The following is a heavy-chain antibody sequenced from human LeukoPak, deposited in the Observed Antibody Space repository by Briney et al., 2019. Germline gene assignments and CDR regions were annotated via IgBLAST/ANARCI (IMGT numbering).Heavy chain of an antibody. CDR1: GSTFTGYY. CDR3: ARSHDISMIVVGYYFDY. J-gene: IGHJ4*02. CDR2: INPYSGGT. D-gene: IGHD3-22*01. Sequence: ASVEVSCKASGSTFTGYYMHWVRQAPGQGLEWRGWINPYSGGTNYAQKFQGRVTMTRDTSISTAYMDLSRLRSDDTAVYYCARSHDISMIVVGYYFDYWGQGTLVTVSS. V-gene: IGHV1-2*02.